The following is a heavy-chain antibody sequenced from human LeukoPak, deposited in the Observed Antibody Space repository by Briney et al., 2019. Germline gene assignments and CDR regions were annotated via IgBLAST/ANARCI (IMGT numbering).Heavy chain of an antibody. CDR1: GFTVSSNY. V-gene: IGHV3-21*01. D-gene: IGHD5-12*01. CDR2: ISSSSSYI. J-gene: IGHJ4*02. CDR3: ARDRGSGYDFKDFDY. Sequence: GGSLRLSCAASGFTVSSNYMSWVRQAPGKGLEWVSSISSSSSYIYYADSVKGRFTISRDNAKNSLYLQMNSLRAEDTAVYYCARDRGSGYDFKDFDYWGQGTLVTVSS.